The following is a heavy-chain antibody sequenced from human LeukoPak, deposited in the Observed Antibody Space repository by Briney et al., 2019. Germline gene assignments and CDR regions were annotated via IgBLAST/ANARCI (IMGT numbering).Heavy chain of an antibody. D-gene: IGHD2-15*01. V-gene: IGHV1-18*01. CDR3: ARVSDGSHYHLDF. CDR2: VNTYNGNT. Sequence: GASVKVSCKASGYSFTSYGITWVRHAPGHGLEWMGWVNTYNGNTNCVQNFQGRVTVTTDTSTSTVYMELRGLRSDDTAVYYCARVSDGSHYHLDFWGQGTLVIVSS. CDR1: GYSFTSYG. J-gene: IGHJ4*02.